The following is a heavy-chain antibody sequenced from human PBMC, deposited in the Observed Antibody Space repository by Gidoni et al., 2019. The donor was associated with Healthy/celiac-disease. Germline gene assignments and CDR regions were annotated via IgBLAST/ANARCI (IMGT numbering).Heavy chain of an antibody. CDR1: GFTFSSYG. J-gene: IGHJ6*02. CDR3: AKDHLGYCSSTSCHYGMDV. D-gene: IGHD2-2*01. V-gene: IGHV3-30*18. Sequence: QVQLVESGGGVVQPGRSLRLSCAASGFTFSSYGMHWVRQAPGKGLEWVAVISYDGSNKYYADSVKGRFTISRDNSKNTLYLQMNSLRAEDTAVYYCAKDHLGYCSSTSCHYGMDVWGQGTTVTVSS. CDR2: ISYDGSNK.